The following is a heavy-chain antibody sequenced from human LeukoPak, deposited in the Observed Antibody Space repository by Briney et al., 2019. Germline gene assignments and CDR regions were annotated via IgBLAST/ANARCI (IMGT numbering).Heavy chain of an antibody. Sequence: ASVKVSCKASGYRFTSYGISWVRQAPGQGLEWMGWISAYNGNTNYAQKLQGRVTMTTDTSTSTAYMELRSLRSDDTAVYYCARGSIAVAGTTRTGWFDPWGQGTLVTVSS. V-gene: IGHV1-18*04. D-gene: IGHD6-19*01. CDR3: ARGSIAVAGTTRTGWFDP. CDR1: GYRFTSYG. J-gene: IGHJ5*02. CDR2: ISAYNGNT.